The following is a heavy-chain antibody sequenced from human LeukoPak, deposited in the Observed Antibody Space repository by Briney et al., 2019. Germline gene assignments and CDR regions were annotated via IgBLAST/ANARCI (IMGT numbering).Heavy chain of an antibody. CDR2: ISYDGSNK. J-gene: IGHJ6*02. V-gene: IGHV3-30*03. Sequence: GRSLRLSCAASGFTFSSYGMHWVRQAPGKGLEWVAVISYDGSNKYYADSVKGRFTISRDNSKNTLYLQMNSLRAEDTAVYYCGRGSYYGMDVWGQGTTVTVSS. CDR3: GRGSYYGMDV. CDR1: GFTFSSYG.